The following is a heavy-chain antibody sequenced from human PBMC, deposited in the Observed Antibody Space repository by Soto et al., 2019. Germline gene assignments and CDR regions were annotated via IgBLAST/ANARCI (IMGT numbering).Heavy chain of an antibody. CDR2: ISSSSSTI. Sequence: GGSLRLSCAASGFTFSSYSMNWVRQAPGKGLEWVSYISSSSSTIYYADSVKGRFTISRDNAKNSLYLQMNSLRDEDTAVYYCARDRGEGNWNHPYDRFDYWGQGPLVTVSP. CDR3: ARDRGEGNWNHPYDRFDY. D-gene: IGHD1-1*01. V-gene: IGHV3-48*02. J-gene: IGHJ4*02. CDR1: GFTFSSYS.